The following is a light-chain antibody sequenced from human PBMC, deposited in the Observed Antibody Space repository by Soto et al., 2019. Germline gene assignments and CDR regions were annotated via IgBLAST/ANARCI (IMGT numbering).Light chain of an antibody. Sequence: QSALTQPASVSGSAGQSITIFCSGTMRDVGAYNLVSWYQQHPGTAPKLMLYGVSKRPSGVSNRFSGSKSGNTASLTISGLQAEDEADYYCSSHTLSRALQVFGTGTKLTVL. V-gene: IGLV2-14*01. CDR2: GVS. J-gene: IGLJ1*01. CDR1: MRDVGAYNL. CDR3: SSHTLSRALQV.